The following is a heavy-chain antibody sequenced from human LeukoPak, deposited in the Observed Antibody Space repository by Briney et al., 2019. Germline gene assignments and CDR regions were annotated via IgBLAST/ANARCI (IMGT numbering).Heavy chain of an antibody. CDR3: ARDKDYGGRGRFDY. CDR1: GGTFSSYA. CDR2: ISYDGSNK. V-gene: IGHV3-30-3*01. Sequence: SFTASGGTFSSYAMHWVRQAPGKGLEWVAVISYDGSNKYYADSVKGRFTISRDNSKNTLYLQMNSLRAEDTAVYYCARDKDYGGRGRFDYWGQGTLVTVSS. J-gene: IGHJ4*02. D-gene: IGHD4-23*01.